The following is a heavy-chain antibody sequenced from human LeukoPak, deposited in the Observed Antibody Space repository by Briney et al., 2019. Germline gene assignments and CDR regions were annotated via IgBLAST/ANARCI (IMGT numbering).Heavy chain of an antibody. D-gene: IGHD4-17*01. CDR3: ARVYGDYAEYYFDY. CDR2: IYYNGRT. Sequence: SETLSLTCTVSGGSISSSSYYWGWIRQPPGKGLEWIGSIYYNGRTYYNPSLKSRVTISVDTSKNQFSLKLSSVTAADTAVYYCARVYGDYAEYYFDYWGQGTLVTVSS. V-gene: IGHV4-39*07. J-gene: IGHJ4*02. CDR1: GGSISSSSYY.